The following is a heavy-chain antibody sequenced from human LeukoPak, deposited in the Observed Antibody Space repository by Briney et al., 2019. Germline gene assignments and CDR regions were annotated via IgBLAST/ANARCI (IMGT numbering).Heavy chain of an antibody. CDR2: ISSSSSYI. D-gene: IGHD3-16*01. V-gene: IGHV3-21*01. CDR3: ARDLSNYVWGSYNTNYYFDY. Sequence: GGSLRLSCAASGFTFSSYSMNWVRQAPGKGLEWVSSISSSSSYIYYADSVKGRFTISRDNAKNSLYLQMNSLRAEDTAVYYCARDLSNYVWGSYNTNYYFDYWGQGTLVTVSS. J-gene: IGHJ4*02. CDR1: GFTFSSYS.